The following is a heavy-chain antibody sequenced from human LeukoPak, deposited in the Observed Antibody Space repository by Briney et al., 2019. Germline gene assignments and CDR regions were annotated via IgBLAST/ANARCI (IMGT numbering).Heavy chain of an antibody. J-gene: IGHJ4*02. Sequence: SETLSLTCTVSGDSISSSHYYWGWIRQSQGKGLEWIGSIYSGGETHYNPSLNSRVTIFLDTSKNRFSLNLISVTATDTAVYYCVRDYSNFVQGDWGQGTLVTVSS. V-gene: IGHV4-39*02. CDR3: VRDYSNFVQGD. D-gene: IGHD4-11*01. CDR1: GDSISSSHYY. CDR2: IYSGGET.